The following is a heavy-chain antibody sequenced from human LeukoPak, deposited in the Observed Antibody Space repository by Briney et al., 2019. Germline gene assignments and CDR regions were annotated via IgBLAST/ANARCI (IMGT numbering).Heavy chain of an antibody. D-gene: IGHD2-15*01. V-gene: IGHV1-18*04. Sequence: GASVKVSCKASGYTFTGYYMHWVRQAPGQGLEWMGWISAYNGNTNYAQKFQGRLTVTTDTSTNTAYMELRSLRPDDTAVYYCARDFFHGHCSGLTCFLLDSWGQGSLVTVSS. CDR2: ISAYNGNT. J-gene: IGHJ4*02. CDR1: GYTFTGYY. CDR3: ARDFFHGHCSGLTCFLLDS.